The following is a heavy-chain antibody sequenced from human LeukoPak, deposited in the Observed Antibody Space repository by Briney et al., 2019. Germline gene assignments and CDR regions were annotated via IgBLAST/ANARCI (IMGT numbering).Heavy chain of an antibody. V-gene: IGHV3-30-3*01. D-gene: IGHD2-21*02. Sequence: PGRSLRLSCAASGFTFSSYAMHWVRQAPGKGLEWVAVISYDGSNKYYADSVKGRFTISRDNAKNSLYLQMNSLRAEDTAVYYCARGVRENIVVVTVYNWFDPWGQGTLVTVSS. CDR3: ARGVRENIVVVTVYNWFDP. CDR2: ISYDGSNK. J-gene: IGHJ5*02. CDR1: GFTFSSYA.